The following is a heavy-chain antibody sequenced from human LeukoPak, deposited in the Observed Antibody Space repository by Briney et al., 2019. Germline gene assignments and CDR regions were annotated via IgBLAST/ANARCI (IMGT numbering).Heavy chain of an antibody. D-gene: IGHD6-19*01. J-gene: IGHJ4*02. V-gene: IGHV3-48*04. CDR3: ARDWSAVAAPDYFDY. CDR2: ISSTSSTI. Sequence: PGGSLRLSCAASGFTFDDYAMHWVRQAPGKGLEWVSYISSTSSTIYYADSVQGRFTSSRDNAKNSLYLQMNSLTAEDTAVYFCARDWSAVAAPDYFDYWGQGTLVTVSS. CDR1: GFTFDDYA.